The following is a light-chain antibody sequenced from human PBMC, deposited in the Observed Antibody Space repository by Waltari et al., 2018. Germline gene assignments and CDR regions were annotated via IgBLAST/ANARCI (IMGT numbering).Light chain of an antibody. CDR2: DVS. Sequence: QSALSQPRSVSGSPGQSVTIPCPGTNRNLGGYNYVSWYQHHPGKVPKLTIYDVSKRPSGVPDRFSGSKSGNTASLTISGLQAEDEAHYYCCSYAGRLWVFGGGTNLTVL. J-gene: IGLJ3*02. CDR3: CSYAGRLWV. CDR1: NRNLGGYNY. V-gene: IGLV2-11*01.